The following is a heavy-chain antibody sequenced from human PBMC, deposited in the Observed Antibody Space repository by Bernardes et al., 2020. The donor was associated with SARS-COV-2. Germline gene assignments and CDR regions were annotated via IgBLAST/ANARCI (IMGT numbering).Heavy chain of an antibody. J-gene: IGHJ5*02. CDR1: GYTLTTYG. CDR3: ATVVGYSYGGGWFDP. V-gene: IGHV1-18*01. Sequence: ASVKVSCKASGYTLTTYGIIWVRQAPGQGLEWMGWISAYNGDTNYAQKFQGRVTMTTDTSTSTAYMELRSLRSDDTAVYYCATVVGYSYGGGWFDPWGQGTLVTVSS. D-gene: IGHD5-18*01. CDR2: ISAYNGDT.